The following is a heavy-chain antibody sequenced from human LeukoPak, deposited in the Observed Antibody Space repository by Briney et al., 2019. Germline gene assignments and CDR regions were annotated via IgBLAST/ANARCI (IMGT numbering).Heavy chain of an antibody. V-gene: IGHV3-30*04. CDR1: GFTFSSYA. D-gene: IGHD1-7*01. CDR2: ISYDGSNK. J-gene: IGHJ4*02. CDR3: ANGGNYRPLDY. Sequence: GGSLRLSCAASGFTFSSYAMHWVRQAPGKGLEWVAVISYDGSNKYYADSVEGRFTISRDNSKNTLYLQMNGLRAEDTAVYYCANGGNYRPLDYWGQGTLVTVSS.